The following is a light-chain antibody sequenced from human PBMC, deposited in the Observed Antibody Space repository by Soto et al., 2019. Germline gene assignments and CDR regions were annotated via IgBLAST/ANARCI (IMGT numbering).Light chain of an antibody. CDR3: HQSYITPYT. CDR2: AAS. Sequence: DIQMTQSPSSLSSSVGDTVTITCRASQSISVHLNLYQQKPGKVPKLLIYAASYLQSGAPSRFSGSGSETDFALTISSLHTEDFATYDCHQSYITPYTFGQATKLEIK. V-gene: IGKV1-39*01. CDR1: QSISVH. J-gene: IGKJ2*01.